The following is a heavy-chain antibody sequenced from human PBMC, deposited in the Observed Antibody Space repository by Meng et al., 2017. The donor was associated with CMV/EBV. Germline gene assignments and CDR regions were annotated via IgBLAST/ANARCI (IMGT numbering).Heavy chain of an antibody. CDR1: GYTFTGYY. V-gene: IGHV1-2*02. J-gene: IGHJ6*02. Sequence: SVKVSCKASGYTFTGYYMHWVRQAPGQGLEWMGWINPNSGGTNYAQKFQGRVTMTRDTSISTAYMELSRLRSDDTAVYYCGVCARGHCGSSTLGYYYGMDVWGQGTTVTVSS. D-gene: IGHD2-2*01. CDR2: INPNSGGT. CDR3: GVCARGHCGSSTLGYYYGMDV.